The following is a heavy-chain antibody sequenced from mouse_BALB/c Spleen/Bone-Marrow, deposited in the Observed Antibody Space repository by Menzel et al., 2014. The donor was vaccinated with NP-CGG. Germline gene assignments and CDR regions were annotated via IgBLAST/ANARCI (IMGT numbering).Heavy chain of an antibody. V-gene: IGHV2-6-7*01. CDR2: IWGDGST. D-gene: IGHD1-1*01. J-gene: IGHJ3*01. CDR1: GFSLTDYG. CDR3: ARDRYGSSRAWFAY. Sequence: VKVVESGPGPVAPSQSLSITCTVSGFSLTDYGINWVRQPPGKGLEWLGTIWGDGSTDYNSVLKSRLSISKDNSKSQVFFKMNSLQTDDTARYYCARDRYGSSRAWFAYWGQGTLVTVSA.